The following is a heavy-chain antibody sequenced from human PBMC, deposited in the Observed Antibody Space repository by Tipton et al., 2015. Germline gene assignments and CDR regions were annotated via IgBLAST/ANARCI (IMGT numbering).Heavy chain of an antibody. CDR2: FEYTGCT. CDR1: GGSLSGYY. Sequence: TLSLTCAVYGGSLSGYYWGWIRQSPGTALEWIGDFEYTGCTKYNPSLKSRVTVSVDTSKNQFSLKLSSVTAAATAVYYCARGDPAWYSSGWENWFDPWGQGTLVAVSS. D-gene: IGHD6-19*01. CDR3: ARGDPAWYSSGWENWFDP. V-gene: IGHV4-59*01. J-gene: IGHJ5*02.